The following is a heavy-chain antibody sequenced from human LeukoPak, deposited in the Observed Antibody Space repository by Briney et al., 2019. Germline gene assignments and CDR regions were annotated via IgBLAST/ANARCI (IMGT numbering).Heavy chain of an antibody. D-gene: IGHD3-22*01. Sequence: PGGSLRLSCAASGFIFSGYEMNWVRQAPGKGLEWVSYISISGTTIYNADSEGRFTLSRDNAKNSLYLQMNSLRGEDTAVYYCARGGSSGYNYNAFDIWGRGTMVTVSS. CDR3: ARGGSSGYNYNAFDI. V-gene: IGHV3-48*03. J-gene: IGHJ3*02. CDR2: ISISGTTI. CDR1: GFIFSGYE.